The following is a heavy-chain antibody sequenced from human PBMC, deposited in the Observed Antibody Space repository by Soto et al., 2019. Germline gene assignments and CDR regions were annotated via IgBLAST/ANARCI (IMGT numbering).Heavy chain of an antibody. V-gene: IGHV4-34*01. CDR2: INHSGST. Sequence: SLTISVTNPVLCGSCGDYDGRRIIKNTGKGLEWIGEINHSGSTNYNPSLKSRVTISVDTSKNQFSLKLSSVTAADTAVYYCAFFFQAEDGIRYCSTVSAFLRNRSYDL. CDR1: CGSCGDYD. J-gene: IGHJ2*01. D-gene: IGHD3-9*01. CDR3: AFFFQAEDGIRYCSTVSAFLRNRSYDL.